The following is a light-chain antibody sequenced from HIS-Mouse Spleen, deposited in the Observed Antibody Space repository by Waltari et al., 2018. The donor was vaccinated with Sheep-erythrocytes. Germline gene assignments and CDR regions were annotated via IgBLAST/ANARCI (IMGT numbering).Light chain of an antibody. Sequence: QSALTQPASVSGSPQSSTISCTGTSSDVGSYNLVSWYQQHPGKAPKLMIYEGSKRPSGVSNRFSGSKSGNTASLTISGLQAEDEADYYCCSYAGSSTPWVFGGGTKLTVL. CDR1: SSDVGSYNL. CDR3: CSYAGSSTPWV. J-gene: IGLJ3*02. V-gene: IGLV2-23*01. CDR2: EGS.